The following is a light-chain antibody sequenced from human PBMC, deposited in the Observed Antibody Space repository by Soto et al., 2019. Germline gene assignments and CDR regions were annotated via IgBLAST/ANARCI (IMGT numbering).Light chain of an antibody. J-gene: IGLJ1*01. CDR3: CSYAGIRV. CDR2: EVN. Sequence: QSALTQPASVSASPGQSITISCTGTNSHVGAFNLVSWYQQYPGKAPRLIIYEVNKRPSGISNRFSGSKSGNTASLTISGLQAEDAADYYCCSYAGIRVFGTGTKVTVL. CDR1: NSHVGAFNL. V-gene: IGLV2-23*02.